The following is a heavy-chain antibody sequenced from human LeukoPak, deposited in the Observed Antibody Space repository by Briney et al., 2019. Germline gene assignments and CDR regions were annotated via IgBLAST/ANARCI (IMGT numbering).Heavy chain of an antibody. CDR2: IWYDGSNK. J-gene: IGHJ4*02. V-gene: IGHV3-33*01. D-gene: IGHD6-19*01. Sequence: PGRSLRLSCAASGFTFSSYGMHWVRQAPGKGLEWVAVIWYDGSNKYYADSVKGRFTISRDNAKNSLYLQMNSLRAEDTAVYYCARDLYSSGWLLYWGQGTLVTVSS. CDR1: GFTFSSYG. CDR3: ARDLYSSGWLLY.